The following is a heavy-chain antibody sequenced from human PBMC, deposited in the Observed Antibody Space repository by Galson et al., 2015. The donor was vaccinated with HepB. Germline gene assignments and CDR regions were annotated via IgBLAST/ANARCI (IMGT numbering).Heavy chain of an antibody. J-gene: IGHJ4*02. V-gene: IGHV1-18*01. Sequence: SVKVSCKASGYTFTTYGISWVRQAPGQGLEWMGWISAYTSNTNNAQKFQGRVTMTTDTATSTAYMELRSLRSGDTAVYYCARDGPQDYYDSSGYYYFDYWGQGTPVTVSS. D-gene: IGHD3-22*01. CDR1: GYTFTTYG. CDR3: ARDGPQDYYDSSGYYYFDY. CDR2: ISAYTSNT.